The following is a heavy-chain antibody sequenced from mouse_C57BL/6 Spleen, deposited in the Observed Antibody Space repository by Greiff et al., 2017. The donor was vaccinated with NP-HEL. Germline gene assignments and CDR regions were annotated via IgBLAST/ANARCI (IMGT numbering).Heavy chain of an antibody. CDR1: GYTFTSYW. CDR2: IDPNSGGT. V-gene: IGHV1-72*01. CDR3: ARVDFPINNNDGSLDY. Sequence: VQLQQPGAELVKPGASVKLSCKASGYTFTSYWMHWVKQRPGRGLEWIGRIDPNSGGTKYNEKFKSKGTLTVDKPSSTAYMQLSSLTSEDSAVYYEARVDFPINNNDGSLDYWGQGTTLTVSS. J-gene: IGHJ2*01. D-gene: IGHD1-1*02.